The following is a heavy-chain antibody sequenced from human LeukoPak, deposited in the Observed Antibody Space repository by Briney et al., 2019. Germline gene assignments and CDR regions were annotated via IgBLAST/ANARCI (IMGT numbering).Heavy chain of an antibody. D-gene: IGHD2-15*01. CDR2: IYYSGGT. J-gene: IGHJ5*02. Sequence: SETLSLTCTVSGGSISSSSYYWGWIRQPPGKGLEWIGTIYYSGGTYYNPSLKSRVTISVDTSKNQFSLKVSSVTATDTAMYYCARHGAYCTGGSCTRFDPWGQGTLVTVSS. CDR1: GGSISSSSYY. V-gene: IGHV4-39*01. CDR3: ARHGAYCTGGSCTRFDP.